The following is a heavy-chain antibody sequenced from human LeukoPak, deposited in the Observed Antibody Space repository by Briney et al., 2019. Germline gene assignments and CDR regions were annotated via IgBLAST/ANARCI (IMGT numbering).Heavy chain of an antibody. CDR1: GFAFSSLY. V-gene: IGHV3-74*01. J-gene: IGHJ4*02. Sequence: GGSLRLSSAASGFAFSSLYMHWVRQAPRKGLVWVSRINIDGSSTTYADSVKGRFTISRDNTKNTLYLQMNSLRAEDTAVYYCARAITLSRSPAYWGQGTLVTVSS. CDR3: ARAITLSRSPAY. CDR2: INIDGSST. D-gene: IGHD1-14*01.